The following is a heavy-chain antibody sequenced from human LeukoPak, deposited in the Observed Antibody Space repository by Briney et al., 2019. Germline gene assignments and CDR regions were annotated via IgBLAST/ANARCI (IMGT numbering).Heavy chain of an antibody. CDR1: GFTFSNYA. CDR3: AKTSGSYFAGFDC. J-gene: IGHJ4*02. Sequence: AGGSLRLSCTTSGFTFSNYAMTWVRQAPGKGLEWVSGISGNGGSTYYADSVKGRFTISRDYSKNSLHLQMNSLRAEDTAVYCCAKTSGSYFAGFDCWGQGTLVTVSS. V-gene: IGHV3-23*01. D-gene: IGHD3-22*01. CDR2: ISGNGGST.